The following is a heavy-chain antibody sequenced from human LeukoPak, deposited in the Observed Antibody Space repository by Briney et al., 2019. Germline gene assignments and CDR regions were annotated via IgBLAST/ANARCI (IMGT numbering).Heavy chain of an antibody. V-gene: IGHV3-7*01. D-gene: IGHD3-10*02. CDR3: AELGIIMIGGV. CDR1: GFTFSGYW. J-gene: IGHJ6*04. Sequence: QAGGSLRLSCAASGFTFSGYWMTWLRQAPGKGPEWVANIDEDGSAKYYLGSVKGRFTISRDNAKNSLYLQMNSLRAEDTAVYYCAELGIIMIGGVWGKGTTVTVSS. CDR2: IDEDGSAK.